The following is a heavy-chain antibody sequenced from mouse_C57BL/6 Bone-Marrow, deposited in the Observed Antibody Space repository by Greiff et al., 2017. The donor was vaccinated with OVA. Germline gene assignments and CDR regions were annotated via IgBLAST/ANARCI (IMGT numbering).Heavy chain of an antibody. CDR3: ARRALLAWFAY. CDR1: GFTFSSYG. D-gene: IGHD2-1*01. CDR2: ISSGGSYT. Sequence: EVHLVESGGDLVKPGGSLKLSCAASGFTFSSYGMSWVRQTPDKRLEWVATISSGGSYTYYPDSVKGRFTISRDNAKNTLYLQMSSLKSEDTAMYYCARRALLAWFAYWGQGTLVTVSA. V-gene: IGHV5-6*01. J-gene: IGHJ3*01.